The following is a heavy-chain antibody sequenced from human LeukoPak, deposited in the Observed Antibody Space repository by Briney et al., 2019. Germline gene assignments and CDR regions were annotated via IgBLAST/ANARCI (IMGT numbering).Heavy chain of an antibody. Sequence: GGSLRLSCAASGFTFSSYAMRWVRQAPGKGLDWVSAISGSGGSTYYADSVKGRFTISRDNSKNTLYLQMNSLRAEDTAVYYCAKAWTYSSGWFTGFDYWGQGTLVTVSS. CDR1: GFTFSSYA. V-gene: IGHV3-23*01. J-gene: IGHJ4*02. CDR2: ISGSGGST. D-gene: IGHD6-19*01. CDR3: AKAWTYSSGWFTGFDY.